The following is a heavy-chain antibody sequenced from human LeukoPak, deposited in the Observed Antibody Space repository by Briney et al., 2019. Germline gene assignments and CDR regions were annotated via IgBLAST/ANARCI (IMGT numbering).Heavy chain of an antibody. V-gene: IGHV3-23*01. CDR1: GFRFSSYA. Sequence: PGGSLRLACAASGFRFSSYAMSWVRQAPGKGLEWVSAISGSGVSTYYADSVKGRFTVSRDNSKNTLYLQMNSLRAEDTAVYYCVRDDDRPDNGLDYWGQGTLVTVSS. CDR2: ISGSGVST. CDR3: VRDDDRPDNGLDY. D-gene: IGHD3-22*01. J-gene: IGHJ4*02.